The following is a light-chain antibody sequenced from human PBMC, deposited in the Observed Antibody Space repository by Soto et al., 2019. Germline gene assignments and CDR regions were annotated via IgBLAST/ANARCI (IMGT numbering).Light chain of an antibody. CDR2: ATS. CDR3: QKYNDFPFT. Sequence: DIQMTQSPSSLSASVGDRVTITCRASQGFSNYLAWYQQKPGKVPMLLIYATSTLQSGVPARFSGSGSGTDFTLTISSLQPEYVATYYCQKYNDFPFTFGPGTKVDIK. J-gene: IGKJ3*01. V-gene: IGKV1-27*01. CDR1: QGFSNY.